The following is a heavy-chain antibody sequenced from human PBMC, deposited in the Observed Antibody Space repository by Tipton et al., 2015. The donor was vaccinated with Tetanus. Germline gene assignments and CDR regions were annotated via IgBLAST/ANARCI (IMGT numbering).Heavy chain of an antibody. J-gene: IGHJ4*02. Sequence: QLVQSGGEVKKPGESLKISCKGSGYIFNNYWIGWVRQKPGKGLEWMGIIYPGDSDTRYSPSFQGQVTIPVEKSINTAYLQWSSLKASDTSMFYCARAHCTDGVCNFDFWGQGALVTVAS. CDR3: ARAHCTDGVCNFDF. V-gene: IGHV5-51*01. CDR2: IYPGDSDT. CDR1: GYIFNNYW. D-gene: IGHD2-8*01.